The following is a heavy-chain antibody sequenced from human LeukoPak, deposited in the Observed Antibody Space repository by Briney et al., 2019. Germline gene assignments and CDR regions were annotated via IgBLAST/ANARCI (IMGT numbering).Heavy chain of an antibody. CDR1: GFTFSSYA. V-gene: IGHV3-23*01. J-gene: IGHJ3*02. CDR2: ISGGGDTT. D-gene: IGHD2-2*01. CDR3: EKLRSSSSSDAFDI. Sequence: PGGSLRLSCAASGFTFSSYAMSWVRQAPGKGLEWVSGISGGGDTTFYADSVKGRFTISRSNSKNTLYLHMNSLRAEDTAVYYCEKLRSSSSSDAFDIWGQGTMVTVSS.